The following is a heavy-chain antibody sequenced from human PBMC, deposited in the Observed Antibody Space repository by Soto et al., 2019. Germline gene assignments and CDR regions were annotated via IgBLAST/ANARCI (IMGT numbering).Heavy chain of an antibody. CDR1: GFTFSSYG. CDR2: ISYDGSNK. CDR3: AKNRLGDANYSYGLTGYYGIDV. Sequence: GGSLRLSCAASGFTFSSYGMHWVRQAPGKGLEWVAVISYDGSNKYYADSVKGRFTISRDNSKNTLYLQMNSLRAEDTGVYYCAKNRLGDANYSYGLTGYYGIDVWGQGTTVTVYS. J-gene: IGHJ6*02. V-gene: IGHV3-30*18. D-gene: IGHD5-18*01.